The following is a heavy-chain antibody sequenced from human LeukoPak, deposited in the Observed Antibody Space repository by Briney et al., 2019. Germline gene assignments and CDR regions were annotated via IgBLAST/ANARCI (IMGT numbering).Heavy chain of an antibody. V-gene: IGHV4-30-2*01. CDR3: ARAVADPLDY. CDR1: GGSISSGGYS. CDR2: IYHSGST. J-gene: IGHJ4*02. D-gene: IGHD6-19*01. Sequence: PSQTLSLTCAVSGGSISSGGYSWSWIRQPPGKGLEWIGYIYHSGSTYYNPSLKSRVTISVDRSKNQFSLKLSSVTAADTAVYYCARAVADPLDYWGQGTLVTVSS.